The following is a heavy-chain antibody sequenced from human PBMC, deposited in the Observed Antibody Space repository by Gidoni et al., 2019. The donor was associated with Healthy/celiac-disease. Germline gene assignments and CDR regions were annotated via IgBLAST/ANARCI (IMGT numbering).Heavy chain of an antibody. V-gene: IGHV1-69*04. J-gene: IGHJ4*02. D-gene: IGHD2-15*01. CDR2: IIPILGIA. Sequence: QVQLVQSGAEVKKPGSSVKVSCKASGGTFSSYAISWVRQAPGQGLEWMGRIIPILGIANDAQKVQGRVTITADKSTSTAYMELSSLRSEDTAVDYCARDGVGGNSYHNVDYGGQGTLVTVSS. CDR3: ARDGVGGNSYHNVDY. CDR1: GGTFSSYA.